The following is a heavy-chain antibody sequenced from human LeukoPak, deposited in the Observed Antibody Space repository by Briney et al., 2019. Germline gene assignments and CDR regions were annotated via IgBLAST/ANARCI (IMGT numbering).Heavy chain of an antibody. D-gene: IGHD6-13*01. V-gene: IGHV3-23*01. CDR3: AKDRRVAATGTRAENDY. Sequence: GGSLRLSCAASGFTFSSYAMSWVRQAPGKGLEWVSAISGSGGSTYYADSVKGRFTISRDNSKNTLYLQMNSLRAEDTAVYYCAKDRRVAATGTRAENDYWGQGTLVTVSS. CDR1: GFTFSSYA. J-gene: IGHJ4*02. CDR2: ISGSGGST.